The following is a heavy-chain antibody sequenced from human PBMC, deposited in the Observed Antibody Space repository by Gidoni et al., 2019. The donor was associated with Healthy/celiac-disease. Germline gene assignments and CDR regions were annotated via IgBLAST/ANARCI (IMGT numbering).Heavy chain of an antibody. V-gene: IGHV1-18*01. Sequence: QVQLVQSGAEVKKPGASVKVSCKASGYTFTSYGISWVRQAPGQGLAWMGWIRAYNGNTNYAQKLQGRVTMTTDTSTSTAYMELRSLRSDDTAVYYCARGLIAAAAPWLSAWFDPWGQGTLVTVSS. CDR3: ARGLIAAAAPWLSAWFDP. J-gene: IGHJ5*02. CDR2: IRAYNGNT. CDR1: GYTFTSYG. D-gene: IGHD6-13*01.